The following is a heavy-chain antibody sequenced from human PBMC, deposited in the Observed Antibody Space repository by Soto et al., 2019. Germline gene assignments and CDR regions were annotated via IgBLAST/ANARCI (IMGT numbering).Heavy chain of an antibody. J-gene: IGHJ6*02. CDR3: ARGRIAARPGSHYYYYGMDV. Sequence: QVQLVQSGAEVKKPGASVKVSCKASGYTFTSYYMHWVRQAPGQGLEWMGIINPSGGSTSYAQKFQGRVTMTRDTSTSTVYMELSSLRSEDTAVYYCARGRIAARPGSHYYYYGMDVWGQGTTVTVSS. V-gene: IGHV1-46*01. CDR2: INPSGGST. CDR1: GYTFTSYY. D-gene: IGHD6-6*01.